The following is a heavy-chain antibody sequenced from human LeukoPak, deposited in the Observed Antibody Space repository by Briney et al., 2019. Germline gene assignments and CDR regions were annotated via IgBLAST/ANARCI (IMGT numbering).Heavy chain of an antibody. CDR1: GYSFTSYW. Sequence: GESLKISCRGSGYSFTSYWIGWVRQMPGKGLEWMGIIYPGDSDTRYSPSFQGQVTISADKSISTAYLQWSSLKASDTAMYYCARHGKLEWSPGGDWFDPWGQGTLVTVSS. CDR2: IYPGDSDT. V-gene: IGHV5-51*01. CDR3: ARHGKLEWSPGGDWFDP. J-gene: IGHJ5*02. D-gene: IGHD3-3*01.